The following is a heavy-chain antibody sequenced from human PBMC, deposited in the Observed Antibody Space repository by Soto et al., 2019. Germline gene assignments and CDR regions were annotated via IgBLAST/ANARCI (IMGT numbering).Heavy chain of an antibody. CDR1: GGSISSGDYY. V-gene: IGHV4-30-4*01. J-gene: IGHJ3*02. D-gene: IGHD3-22*01. Sequence: QVQLQESGPGLVKPSQTLSLTCTVSGGSISSGDYYWSWIRQPPGKGLEWIGYIYYSGSTYYNPSLKSRVTISVDTSKNQFSLKLSSVTAADTAVYYCARDMAQGYYDSSGRPDAFDIWGQGTMVTVSS. CDR3: ARDMAQGYYDSSGRPDAFDI. CDR2: IYYSGST.